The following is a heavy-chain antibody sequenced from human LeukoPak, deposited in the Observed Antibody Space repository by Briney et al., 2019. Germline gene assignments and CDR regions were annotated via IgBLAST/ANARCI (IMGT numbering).Heavy chain of an antibody. CDR3: AKAPEPTTDSHFDY. V-gene: IGHV3-23*01. CDR1: GFTFSSYA. CDR2: ISGSGGST. Sequence: GGSLRLSCAASGFTFSSYAMSWVRQAPGKGLEWVSAISGSGGSTYYADSVKGRFTISRDNSKNTLYLQMNSLRAEDTAAYYCAKAPEPTTDSHFDYWGQGTLVTVSS. D-gene: IGHD1-14*01. J-gene: IGHJ4*02.